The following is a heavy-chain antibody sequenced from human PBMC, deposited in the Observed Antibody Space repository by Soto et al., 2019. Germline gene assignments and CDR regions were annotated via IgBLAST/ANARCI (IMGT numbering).Heavy chain of an antibody. D-gene: IGHD1-26*01. CDR3: ARGLGLYYFDY. V-gene: IGHV1-3*04. CDR2: INTGNGNT. J-gene: IGHJ4*02. Sequence: GASVKVSCKASVYRYTSYAMHWVRQAPGQRLEWMGWINTGNGNTKYSQKFQGRVTITRDTSASTAYMELSSLRSEDTAVYYCARGLGLYYFDYWGQGTQVTVSS. CDR1: VYRYTSYA.